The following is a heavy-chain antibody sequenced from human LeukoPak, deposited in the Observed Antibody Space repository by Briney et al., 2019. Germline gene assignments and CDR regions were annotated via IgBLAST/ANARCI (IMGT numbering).Heavy chain of an antibody. CDR2: INHSGST. Sequence: SETLSLTCAVYGGSFSGYYWSWIRQPPGKGLEWIGEINHSGSTNYNPSLKSRVTISVDTSKNQFSLKLSSVTAADTAVYYCTYYYYDSSGYPTPCYWGQGTLVTVSS. CDR1: GGSFSGYY. D-gene: IGHD3-22*01. J-gene: IGHJ4*02. V-gene: IGHV4-34*03. CDR3: TYYYYDSSGYPTPCY.